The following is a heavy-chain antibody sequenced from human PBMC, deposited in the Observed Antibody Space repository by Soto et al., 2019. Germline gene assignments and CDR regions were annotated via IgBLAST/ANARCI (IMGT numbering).Heavy chain of an antibody. CDR3: AGVSSQYYFFIDA. Sequence: PSETLSLTCAVSGGSISNDYWTWIRQPPGKGLEWLGYISYKGGANYKPSLKNRITISLDTSKNQLSLNLASVTAADTGVYYCAGVSSQYYFFIDAWGKGTAVTVSS. J-gene: IGHJ6*03. CDR2: ISYKGGA. D-gene: IGHD6-6*01. V-gene: IGHV4-59*01. CDR1: GGSISNDY.